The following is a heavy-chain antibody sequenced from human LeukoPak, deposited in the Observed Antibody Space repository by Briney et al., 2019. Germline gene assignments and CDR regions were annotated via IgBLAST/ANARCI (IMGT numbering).Heavy chain of an antibody. CDR1: GYTFTSYY. CDR3: ARGLGYYGSGSYSPFDY. CDR2: IKPSGGST. J-gene: IGHJ4*02. Sequence: GASVKVSCKAAGYTFTSYYMHWVLTAPGQGLEWMGIIKPSGGSTSYAQKFQGRVTMTRDTSTSTVYMELSSLRSEDTAVYYCARGLGYYGSGSYSPFDYWGQGTLVTVSS. V-gene: IGHV1-46*01. D-gene: IGHD3-10*01.